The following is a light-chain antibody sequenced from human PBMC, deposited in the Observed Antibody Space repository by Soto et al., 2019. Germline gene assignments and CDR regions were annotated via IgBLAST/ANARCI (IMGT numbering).Light chain of an antibody. J-gene: IGLJ2*01. CDR3: CSYAGSGTFV. CDR1: SSDVGTYNL. V-gene: IGLV2-23*03. CDR2: EGS. Sequence: QSALTQPAPVSGSPGQSITFSCTGTSSDVGTYNLVSWYQQHPGKAPKLMIYEGSKRPSGVSNRFSGSKSGNTASLTISGLQAEDEADYYCCSYAGSGTFVFGGGTKLTVL.